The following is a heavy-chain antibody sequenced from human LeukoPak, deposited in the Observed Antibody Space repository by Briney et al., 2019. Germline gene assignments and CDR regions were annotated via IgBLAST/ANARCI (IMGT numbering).Heavy chain of an antibody. CDR2: INEDGSTT. D-gene: IGHD1-26*01. V-gene: IGHV3-74*01. Sequence: GGSLRLSCAASGFTFSSNWMHWVRQAPGKGLVWVSRINEDGSTTNYADSVEGRSTIFRDNAKNTLYLQMNSLRAEDTAVYYCVRDLGGRSGHWGQGTLVTVSS. J-gene: IGHJ4*02. CDR3: VRDLGGRSGH. CDR1: GFTFSSNW.